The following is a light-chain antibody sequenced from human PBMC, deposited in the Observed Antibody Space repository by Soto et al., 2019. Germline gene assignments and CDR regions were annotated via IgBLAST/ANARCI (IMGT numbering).Light chain of an antibody. CDR1: KLGDKY. V-gene: IGLV3-1*01. CDR3: QAWDSSTVV. Sequence: YELTQPPSVSVSPGQTASITCSGDKLGDKYACWYQQKPGQSPVLVIYQNSKRPSGIPERFSGSNSGNTATLTISGSQAMDEADYYCQAWDSSTVVFGGGTKLTVL. CDR2: QNS. J-gene: IGLJ2*01.